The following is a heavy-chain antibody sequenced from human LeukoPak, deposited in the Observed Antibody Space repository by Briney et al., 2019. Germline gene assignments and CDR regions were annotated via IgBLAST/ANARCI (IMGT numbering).Heavy chain of an antibody. V-gene: IGHV1-24*01. CDR2: FDPEDGET. CDR3: ATVWDCSSTSCAFDI. Sequence: ASVKVSCKVSGYTLTELSMHWVRRAPGKGLEWRGGFDPEDGETIYAQKFQGRVTMTEDTSTDTAYMELSSLRSEDTAVYYCATVWDCSSTSCAFDIWGQGTMVTVSS. CDR1: GYTLTELS. J-gene: IGHJ3*02. D-gene: IGHD2-2*01.